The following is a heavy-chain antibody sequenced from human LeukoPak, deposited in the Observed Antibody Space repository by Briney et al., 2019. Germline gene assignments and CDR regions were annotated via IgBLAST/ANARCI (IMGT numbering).Heavy chain of an antibody. D-gene: IGHD6-19*01. CDR3: ARDRGYSSGWYRPPDDY. CDR2: ISAYNGNT. V-gene: IGHV1-18*04. CDR1: GYTFTSYY. Sequence: GASVKVSCKASGYTFTSYYMHWVRQAPGQGLEWMGWISAYNGNTNYAQKLQGRVTMTTDTSTSTAYMELRSLRSDDTAVYYCARDRGYSSGWYRPPDDYWGQGTLVTVSS. J-gene: IGHJ4*02.